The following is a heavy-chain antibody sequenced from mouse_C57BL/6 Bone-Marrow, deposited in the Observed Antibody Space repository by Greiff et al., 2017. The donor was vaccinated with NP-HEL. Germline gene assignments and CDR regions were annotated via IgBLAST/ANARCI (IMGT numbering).Heavy chain of an antibody. Sequence: DVHLVESGGGLVQPGGSLSLSCAASGFTFTDYYMSWVRQPPGKALEWLGFIRNKANGYTTEYSASVKGRFTISRDNSQSILYLQMNALRAEDSATYYCARYGNYVDWYFDVWGTGTTVTVSS. J-gene: IGHJ1*03. V-gene: IGHV7-3*01. CDR3: ARYGNYVDWYFDV. D-gene: IGHD2-1*01. CDR1: GFTFTDYY. CDR2: IRNKANGYTT.